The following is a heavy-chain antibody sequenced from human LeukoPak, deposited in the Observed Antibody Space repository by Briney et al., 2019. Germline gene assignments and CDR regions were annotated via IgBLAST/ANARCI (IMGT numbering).Heavy chain of an antibody. CDR2: FDPEDGEA. CDR3: VTDIRSGWRNY. D-gene: IGHD6-19*01. CDR1: GYTLTESS. J-gene: IGHJ4*02. Sequence: GALVKVSCKVSGYTLTESSVHWVRQPPGKGLEWMGGFDPEDGEAIYAPKIQGRVTMTEDTSTDTAYLELRSLRSDDTAVYYCVTDIRSGWRNYWGQGTLITVSS. V-gene: IGHV1-24*01.